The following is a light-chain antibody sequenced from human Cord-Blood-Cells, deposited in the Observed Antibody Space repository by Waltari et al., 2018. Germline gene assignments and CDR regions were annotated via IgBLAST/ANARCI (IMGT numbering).Light chain of an antibody. Sequence: QSALTQPPSASGSPGQSVTISCTGTRSNVGGYNYVSWYQQHPDKAPKLMIYAVIKRPAGVPDRFSGSKSGNTASLTVSGLQAEDEADYYCSSYAGSNNYVFGTGTKVTVL. CDR1: RSNVGGYNY. J-gene: IGLJ1*01. CDR3: SSYAGSNNYV. V-gene: IGLV2-8*01. CDR2: AVI.